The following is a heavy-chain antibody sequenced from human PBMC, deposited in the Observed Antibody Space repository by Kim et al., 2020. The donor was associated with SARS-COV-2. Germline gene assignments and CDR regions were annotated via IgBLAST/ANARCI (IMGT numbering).Heavy chain of an antibody. CDR2: IKQDASVI. J-gene: IGHJ3*02. CDR3: ARPYRGGSFDI. Sequence: GGSLRLSCAASGFTFSRYWMRWVRQAPGKGLEWVASIKQDASVISYVDSVRGRFTISRDNAKNSLSLQMDRLRAEDTALYFCARPYRGGSFDIWGQGTMVTVSS. D-gene: IGHD3-16*01. V-gene: IGHV3-7*01. CDR1: GFTFSRYW.